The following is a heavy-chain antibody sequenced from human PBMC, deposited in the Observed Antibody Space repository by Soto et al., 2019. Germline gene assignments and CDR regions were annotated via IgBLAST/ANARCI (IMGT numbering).Heavy chain of an antibody. Sequence: QVQLVQSGAEVKKPGSSVKVSCKASGGTFSSDSFSWVRQAPGQGLEWMGGIIPMFDTPIYAQKFQDRVTITADESTSTAYMKLSSLRSGDTAGYYCARSGGLDRDFNYWGQGSLVTVSS. V-gene: IGHV1-69*12. D-gene: IGHD2-15*01. CDR3: ARSGGLDRDFNY. J-gene: IGHJ4*02. CDR1: GGTFSSDS. CDR2: IIPMFDTP.